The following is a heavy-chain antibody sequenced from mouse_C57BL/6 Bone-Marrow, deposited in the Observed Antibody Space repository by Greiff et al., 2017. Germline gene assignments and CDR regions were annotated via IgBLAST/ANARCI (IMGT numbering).Heavy chain of an antibody. J-gene: IGHJ4*01. V-gene: IGHV1-69*01. CDR2: IDPSDSYT. Sequence: VQLQQPGAELVMPGASVKLSCKASGYTFTSYWMHWVKQRPGQGLAWIGEIDPSDSYTNYNQKFKGKSTLTVDKSSSTSYMQLSSLTSEDSAVYYCARDTTAYAMDYWGQGTSVTVSS. D-gene: IGHD1-2*01. CDR1: GYTFTSYW. CDR3: ARDTTAYAMDY.